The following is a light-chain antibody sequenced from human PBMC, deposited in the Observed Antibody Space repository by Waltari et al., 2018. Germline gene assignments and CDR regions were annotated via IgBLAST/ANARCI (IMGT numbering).Light chain of an antibody. CDR3: QQRYDWPLT. J-gene: IGKJ4*01. CDR1: QTISNY. CDR2: DAS. V-gene: IGKV3-11*01. Sequence: EIVLTQSPATLSLSPGARATLSCSASQTISNYFAWCQQKPGQAPRVLFYDASNRAAGIPASFRGVGSGTDFTLTISSLEPEDFAVYYCQQRYDWPLTFVGGTKVEIK.